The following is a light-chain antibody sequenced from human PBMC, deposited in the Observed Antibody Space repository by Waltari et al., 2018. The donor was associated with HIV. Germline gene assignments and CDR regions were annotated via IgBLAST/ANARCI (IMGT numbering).Light chain of an antibody. J-gene: IGLJ1*01. CDR1: SSNIGSNT. CDR3: AAWDDSLNGSSYV. V-gene: IGLV1-44*01. Sequence: QSVLTQPPSASGTPGQRVTISCSGSSSNIGSNTVNWYQQLPGTAPKLLIYRNNQRPSGVPDRFSGSKSGTSASLASSGLQSEDEADYYCAAWDDSLNGSSYVCGTGTKVTVL. CDR2: RNN.